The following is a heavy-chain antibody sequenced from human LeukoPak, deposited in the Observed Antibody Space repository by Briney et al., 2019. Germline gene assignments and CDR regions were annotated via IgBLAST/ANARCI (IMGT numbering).Heavy chain of an antibody. CDR1: AFTFSDYY. V-gene: IGHV3-11*01. CDR2: ITTSGSTI. CDR3: ARGRGSYYDY. D-gene: IGHD1-26*01. Sequence: GGSLRLSCAASAFTFSDYYMSWIRQAPGRGREWVSYITTSGSTIYYADSVKGRFTISRDNAKNSLYLQMNSLRAEDTAVYYCARGRGSYYDYWGQGTLVTASS. J-gene: IGHJ4*02.